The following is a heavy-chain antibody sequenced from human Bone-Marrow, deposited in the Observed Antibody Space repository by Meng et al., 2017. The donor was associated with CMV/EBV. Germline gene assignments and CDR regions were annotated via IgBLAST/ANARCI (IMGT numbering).Heavy chain of an antibody. J-gene: IGHJ4*02. CDR2: ISSSSSYI. CDR3: ARGSATNPAFFDH. V-gene: IGHV3-21*01. CDR1: GFTFSSYS. Sequence: GGSLRLYCAASGFTFSSYSMNWVRQAPGKGLEWVSSISSSSSYIYYADSVKGRFTISRDNAKNSLYLQMNSLRAEDTAVYYCARGSATNPAFFDHWGQGTLVTVSS. D-gene: IGHD2-8*01.